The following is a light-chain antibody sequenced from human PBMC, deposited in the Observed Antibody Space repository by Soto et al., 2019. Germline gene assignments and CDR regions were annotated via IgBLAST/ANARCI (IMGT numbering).Light chain of an antibody. CDR2: DTS. V-gene: IGKV1-5*01. CDR3: QQCNLYWT. Sequence: DIQMTQSPSTLSASIGDRVTITCRASQSINNWLAWYQQKPGKAPKLLIYDTSSLQGGVPSRFSGSGSGTEFTLTISSLQPDDLATYYCQQCNLYWTFGQGTKVEIK. CDR1: QSINNW. J-gene: IGKJ1*01.